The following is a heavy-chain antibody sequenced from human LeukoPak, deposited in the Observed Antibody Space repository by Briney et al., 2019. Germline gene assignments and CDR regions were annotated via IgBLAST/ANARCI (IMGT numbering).Heavy chain of an antibody. CDR3: ARAQTTGFGESIDY. CDR1: GYTFTSYG. Sequence: GASVKVSCKTSGYTFTSYGVSWVRQAPGQGLEWRGWISVYNGNTIYAEKLQGRVTVTTDTSTTTAYMELRSLRSDDTAVYYCARAQTTGFGESIDYWGQGTLVTVSS. D-gene: IGHD3-10*01. V-gene: IGHV1-18*01. CDR2: ISVYNGNT. J-gene: IGHJ4*02.